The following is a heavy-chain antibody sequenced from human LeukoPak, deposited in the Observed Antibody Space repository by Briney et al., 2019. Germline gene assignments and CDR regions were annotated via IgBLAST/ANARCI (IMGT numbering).Heavy chain of an antibody. J-gene: IGHJ6*02. D-gene: IGHD2-2*01. CDR3: ARTQLEGGGNYYYYGMDV. Sequence: GGSLRLSCAASGLTFSDYYMSWIRQAPGKGLEWVSYISSSGSTIYYADSVKGRFTISRDNAKNSLYLQMNSLRAEDTAVYYCARTQLEGGGNYYYYGMDVWGQGTTVTVSS. CDR2: ISSSGSTI. V-gene: IGHV3-11*01. CDR1: GLTFSDYY.